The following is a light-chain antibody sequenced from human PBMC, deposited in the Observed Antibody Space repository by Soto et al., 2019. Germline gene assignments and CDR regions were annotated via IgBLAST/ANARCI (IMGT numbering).Light chain of an antibody. CDR1: QSVSRSY. J-gene: IGKJ1*01. V-gene: IGKV3-20*01. CDR3: HHYET. Sequence: IVLTHSPGTLSFSPWYRSTLSCRASQSVSRSYLGWYQQKPGQAPRLLMYGASIRAAGVPDRFSGSGSGTEFTLTISRLEPEDFTVYYCHHYETFGQGTKVDIK. CDR2: GAS.